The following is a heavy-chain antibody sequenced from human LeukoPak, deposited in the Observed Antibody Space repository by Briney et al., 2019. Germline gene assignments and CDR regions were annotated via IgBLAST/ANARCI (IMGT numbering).Heavy chain of an antibody. CDR1: GFTFSSYS. D-gene: IGHD6-6*01. CDR3: ARNRDSSFDY. V-gene: IGHV3-48*02. CDR2: IAGSTI. J-gene: IGHJ4*02. Sequence: GGSLRLSCAASGFTFSSYSMNWVRQAPGKGLQWVSYIAGSTIYYADSVKGRFTISRDNARNSLYLQMNSLRDDDTAVYYCARNRDSSFDYWGQGTLVTVSS.